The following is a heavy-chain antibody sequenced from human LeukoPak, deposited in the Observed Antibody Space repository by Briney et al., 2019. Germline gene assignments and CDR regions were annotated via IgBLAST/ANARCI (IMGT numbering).Heavy chain of an antibody. CDR2: INKDGSEK. J-gene: IGHJ4*02. CDR3: ARLMTGGYRAFDY. CDR1: GFTFSDYW. V-gene: IGHV3-7*04. Sequence: GGSLRLSCAASGFTFSDYWMSWVRQAPGKGLEWVTSINKDGSEKYYVDPVKGRFTISRDNAKNSLYLQMTSLRAEDTAVYYCARLMTGGYRAFDYWGQGTLVTVSS. D-gene: IGHD2-8*02.